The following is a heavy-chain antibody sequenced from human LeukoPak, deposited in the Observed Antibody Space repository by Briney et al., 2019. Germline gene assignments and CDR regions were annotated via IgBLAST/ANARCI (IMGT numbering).Heavy chain of an antibody. CDR1: GFTFSSYA. CDR2: ISYDGSNK. D-gene: IGHD3-22*01. Sequence: GGSLRLSCAASGFTFSSYAMHWVRQAPGKGLEWVAVISYDGSNKYYADSVKGRFTISRDNSKNTLYLQMNSLRAEDTAVYYCARDQSGSYYYDSSGQYYFDYWGQGTLVTVSS. V-gene: IGHV3-30-3*01. CDR3: ARDQSGSYYYDSSGQYYFDY. J-gene: IGHJ4*02.